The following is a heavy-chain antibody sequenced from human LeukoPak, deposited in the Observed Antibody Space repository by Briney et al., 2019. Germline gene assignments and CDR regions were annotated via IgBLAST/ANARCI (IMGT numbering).Heavy chain of an antibody. Sequence: PGGSLRLSCAASGFTFNSYSMHWVRQAPGKGLEWVAVISYDGSNKYYADSVKGRFTISRDNSKNTLYLQMNSLRTEDTAVFYCARQAARPYDYWGQGTLVTASS. J-gene: IGHJ4*02. CDR3: ARQAARPYDY. CDR1: GFTFNSYS. D-gene: IGHD6-6*01. V-gene: IGHV3-30-3*01. CDR2: ISYDGSNK.